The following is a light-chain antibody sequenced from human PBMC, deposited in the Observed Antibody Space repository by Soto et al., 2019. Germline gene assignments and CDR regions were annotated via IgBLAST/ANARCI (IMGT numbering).Light chain of an antibody. CDR2: GAS. J-gene: IGKJ3*01. CDR3: HQYGSSPQA. CDR1: QSVTRSF. Sequence: EIVLTQSPGTLSLSPGERVTLSCRASQSVTRSFLAWYQQKPGQAPRLLIYGASSRATGIPDRFSGSGSGTDFTLTISRLEPEDFAVYYCHQYGSSPQAFGPGTKADIK. V-gene: IGKV3-20*01.